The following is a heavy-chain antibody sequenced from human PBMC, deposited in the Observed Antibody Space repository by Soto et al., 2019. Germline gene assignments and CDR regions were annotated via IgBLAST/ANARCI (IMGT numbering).Heavy chain of an antibody. J-gene: IGHJ6*02. CDR1: GYSFTSYW. CDR3: ARHLWQSGCYYYYYGMDV. V-gene: IGHV5-10-1*01. D-gene: IGHD3-3*02. Sequence: GESLKISCKGSGYSFTSYWISWVRQMPGKGLEWMGRIDPSDSYTNYSPSFQGHVTISADKSISTAYLQWSSLKASDTAMYYCARHLWQSGCYYYYYGMDVWGQGTTVTVSS. CDR2: IDPSDSYT.